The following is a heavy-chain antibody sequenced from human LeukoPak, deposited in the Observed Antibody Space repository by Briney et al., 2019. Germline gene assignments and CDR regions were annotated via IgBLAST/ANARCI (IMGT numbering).Heavy chain of an antibody. V-gene: IGHV3-21*01. CDR3: ARGGTNTRYFDY. CDR1: EFTFSSYS. J-gene: IGHJ4*02. Sequence: GGSLRLSCAASEFTFSSYSMNWVRQAPGKGLEWVSSISYNSGSIFCADSVKGRFTISRDNAKNSLFLQMSSLRAEDTAAYYCARGGTNTRYFDYWGQGTLVTVSS. D-gene: IGHD1-7*01. CDR2: ISYNSGSI.